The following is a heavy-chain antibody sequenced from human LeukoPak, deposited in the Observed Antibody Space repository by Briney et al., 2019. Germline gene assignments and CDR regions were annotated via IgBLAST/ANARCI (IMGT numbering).Heavy chain of an antibody. V-gene: IGHV3-30*18. CDR3: AKDDVGYFDY. J-gene: IGHJ4*02. CDR1: GFTFSSYG. D-gene: IGHD1-26*01. CDR2: ISYDGSNK. Sequence: GGSLRLSCAASGFTFSSYGMHWVRQAPGKGLEWVAVISYDGSNKYYADSVKCRFTISRDNSKNTLYLQMNSLRAEDTAVYYCAKDDVGYFDYWGQGTLVTVSS.